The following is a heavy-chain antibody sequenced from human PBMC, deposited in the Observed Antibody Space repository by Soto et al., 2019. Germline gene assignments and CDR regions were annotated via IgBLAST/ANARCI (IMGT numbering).Heavy chain of an antibody. CDR1: GFTFSSYA. D-gene: IGHD3-10*01. CDR3: VIVPAILWFGELPYPYFDY. V-gene: IGHV3-23*01. Sequence: PGGSLRLSCAASGFTFSSYAMSWVRQAPGKGLEWVSAISGSGGSTYYADSVKGRFTISRDNSKNTLYLQMNSLRAEDTAVYYCVIVPAILWFGELPYPYFDYWGQGTLVTVSS. CDR2: ISGSGGST. J-gene: IGHJ4*02.